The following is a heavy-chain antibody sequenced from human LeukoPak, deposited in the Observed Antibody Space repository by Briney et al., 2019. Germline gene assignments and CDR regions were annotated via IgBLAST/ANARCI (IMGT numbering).Heavy chain of an antibody. CDR3: ARDLLGWELHYFDY. V-gene: IGHV3-21*01. Sequence: PGGSLRLSCAASGFTFSTYSLIWVRQAPGKGLEWVSSISSSSSYIYYADSVKGRFTISRDNAKNSLYLQMNSLRAEDTAVYYCARDLLGWELHYFDYWGQGTLVTVSS. CDR1: GFTFSTYS. J-gene: IGHJ4*02. D-gene: IGHD1-26*01. CDR2: ISSSSSYI.